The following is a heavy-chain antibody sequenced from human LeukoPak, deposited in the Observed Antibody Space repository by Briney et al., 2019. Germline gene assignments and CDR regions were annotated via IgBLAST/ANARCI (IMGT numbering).Heavy chain of an antibody. J-gene: IGHJ5*02. Sequence: PSETLSLTCTVSGGSISSSDYYWGWIHQPPGKGLEWIASIYYSGTTHYNPSHQSRVTMSVDTSKNQFSLKLSSVTAADTAVYYCARVNTQGVPSPWGQGILVTVSS. V-gene: IGHV4-39*01. D-gene: IGHD2-15*01. CDR2: IYYSGTT. CDR1: GGSISSSDYY. CDR3: ARVNTQGVPSP.